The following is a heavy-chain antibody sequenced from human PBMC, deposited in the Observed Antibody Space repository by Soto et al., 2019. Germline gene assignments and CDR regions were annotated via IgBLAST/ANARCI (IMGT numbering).Heavy chain of an antibody. V-gene: IGHV1-18*01. CDR2: ISAHNGNT. D-gene: IGHD3-10*01. Sequence: QVHLVQSGAEVKKPGASVKVSCKCSGYTFTSYGITWVRQAPGQGREWMGWISAHNGNTNYAQKPQGRVTVTRDTSTSPAYMELRSLRSDDTAVYYCARGRYGAYWGQGALVTVSS. CDR1: GYTFTSYG. J-gene: IGHJ4*02. CDR3: ARGRYGAY.